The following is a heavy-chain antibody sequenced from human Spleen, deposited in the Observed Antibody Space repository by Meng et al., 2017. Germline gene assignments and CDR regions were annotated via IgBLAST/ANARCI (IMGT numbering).Heavy chain of an antibody. CDR2: IYPGDSDT. D-gene: IGHD6-19*01. Sequence: GESLKISCKGSGYSFTSYWIAWVRQMPGKGLEWMGIIYPGDSDTRYSPSFQGQVTISADKSISTAYLQWSSLRASDTAMYYCVSHRSGWEYLVDAFDFWGQGTMVTVSS. CDR3: VSHRSGWEYLVDAFDF. J-gene: IGHJ3*01. V-gene: IGHV5-51*01. CDR1: GYSFTSYW.